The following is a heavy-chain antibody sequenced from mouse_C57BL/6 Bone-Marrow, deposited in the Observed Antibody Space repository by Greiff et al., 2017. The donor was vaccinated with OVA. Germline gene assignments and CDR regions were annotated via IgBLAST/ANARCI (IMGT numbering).Heavy chain of an antibody. CDR2: IYPGAGDT. CDR3: ARGGYRGIWDY. Sequence: QVQLQQSGPELVKPGASVKISCKASGYAFSSSWMNWVKQRPGKGLEWIGRIYPGAGDTNYNGKFKGKATLTADKSSSTAYMQLSSLTSEDSAVYCSARGGYRGIWDYWGQGTSVTVSS. D-gene: IGHD2-12*01. CDR1: GYAFSSSW. V-gene: IGHV1-82*01. J-gene: IGHJ4*01.